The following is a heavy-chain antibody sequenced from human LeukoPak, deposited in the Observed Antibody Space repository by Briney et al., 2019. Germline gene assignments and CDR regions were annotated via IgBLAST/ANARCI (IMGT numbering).Heavy chain of an antibody. D-gene: IGHD6-13*01. J-gene: IGHJ4*02. CDR1: GFTFDDYG. V-gene: IGHV3-9*01. CDR3: ARVLLAAADPYYFDY. Sequence: PGRSLRLSCAASGFTFDDYGIHWVRQVPGKGLEWVSGISWNSDNIGYADSVRGRFTISRDNAKNSLFLQMNSLRAEDTAVYYCARVLLAAADPYYFDYWGQGTLVTVSS. CDR2: ISWNSDNI.